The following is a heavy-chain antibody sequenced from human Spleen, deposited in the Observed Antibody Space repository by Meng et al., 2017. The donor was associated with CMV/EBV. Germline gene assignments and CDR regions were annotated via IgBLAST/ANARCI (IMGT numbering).Heavy chain of an antibody. Sequence: GESLKISCVASGFTFSNFGMHWVRQAPGKGLEWVAFIRYDEGNEYYADSVRGRFTISRDNSKNKIYLQMNSLRADDTAIYYCAKGTTSSKLVGLDYWGQGALVTVSS. CDR1: GFTFSNFG. D-gene: IGHD2-2*01. CDR3: AKGTTSSKLVGLDY. J-gene: IGHJ4*02. V-gene: IGHV3-30*02. CDR2: IRYDEGNE.